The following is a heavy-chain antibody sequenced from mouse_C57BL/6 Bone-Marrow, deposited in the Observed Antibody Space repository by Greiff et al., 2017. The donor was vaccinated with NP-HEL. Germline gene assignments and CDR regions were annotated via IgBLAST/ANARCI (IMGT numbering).Heavy chain of an antibody. V-gene: IGHV1-81*01. D-gene: IGHD1-1*01. CDR2: IYPRSGNT. J-gene: IGHJ1*03. Sequence: VQLQESGAELARPGASVKLSCKASGYTFTSYGISWVKQRTGQGLEWIGEIYPRSGNTYYNEKFKGKATLTADKSSSKAYMELRSLTSEDSAVYFCARNYGSINWYFDVWGTGTTVTVSS. CDR3: ARNYGSINWYFDV. CDR1: GYTFTSYG.